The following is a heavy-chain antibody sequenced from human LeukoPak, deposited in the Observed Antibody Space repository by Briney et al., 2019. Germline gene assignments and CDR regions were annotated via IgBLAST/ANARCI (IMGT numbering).Heavy chain of an antibody. CDR1: GFTFSNYA. J-gene: IGHJ4*02. D-gene: IGHD3-22*01. V-gene: IGHV3-23*01. CDR2: ITIGGGNT. Sequence: GGSLRLSCGASGFTFSNYAISWVRQAPGKGLEWVSGITIGGGNTNYADSVKVRFTISRDNAKNTLYLQMDSLKAEDTANYYCSKGATSAYFSLLGSWGQGTLVTVSS. CDR3: SKGATSAYFSLLGS.